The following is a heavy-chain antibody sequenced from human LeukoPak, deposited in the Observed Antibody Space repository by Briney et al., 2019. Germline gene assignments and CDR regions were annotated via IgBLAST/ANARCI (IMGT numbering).Heavy chain of an antibody. CDR3: TRGLRCSSHGCYADY. Sequence: SETLSLTCTVAGGSITDYYWSWIRQHARGGLEWIGRIYSTGGTHYNPSFKNRVIMSVDTSRNQFSLKLTSVTAADTAVYYCTRGLRCSSHGCYADYWGQGTLVTVSS. D-gene: IGHD2-2*01. J-gene: IGHJ4*02. CDR2: IYSTGGT. CDR1: GGSITDYY. V-gene: IGHV4-4*07.